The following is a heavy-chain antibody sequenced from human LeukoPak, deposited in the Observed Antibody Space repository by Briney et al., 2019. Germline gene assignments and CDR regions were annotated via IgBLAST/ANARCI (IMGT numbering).Heavy chain of an antibody. J-gene: IGHJ3*02. CDR1: GGSISSGSYY. CDR2: VYYSGST. D-gene: IGHD5-24*01. CDR3: ARGGDGYNNGAFDI. V-gene: IGHV4-31*03. Sequence: SETLSLTCTVSGGSISSGSYYWSWIRQHPGKGLEWIGYVYYSGSTYNNPSPKSRVTISVDTSKNQFSLKLSSMTAAETAVYYCARGGDGYNNGAFDIWGQGTMVTVSS.